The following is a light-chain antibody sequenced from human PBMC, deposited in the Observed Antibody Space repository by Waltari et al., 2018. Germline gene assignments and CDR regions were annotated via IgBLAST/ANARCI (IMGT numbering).Light chain of an antibody. CDR3: QKYGTLPAT. Sequence: EIVLTQSPGTLSVSPGERVTLSCRASQRVSRTLAWYQQNPGQAPRLLIYDASTRATGIPDRFSGSGSGTDFSLTISRLEPEDFAVYYCQKYGTLPATFGQGTKVEIK. CDR1: QRVSRT. CDR2: DAS. V-gene: IGKV3-20*01. J-gene: IGKJ1*01.